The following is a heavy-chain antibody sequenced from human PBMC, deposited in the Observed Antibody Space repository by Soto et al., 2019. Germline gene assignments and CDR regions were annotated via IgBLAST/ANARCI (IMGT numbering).Heavy chain of an antibody. CDR1: GGTFSSYA. J-gene: IGHJ3*02. D-gene: IGHD2-21*02. CDR3: ARVAAYCGGDCDDAFDI. V-gene: IGHV1-69*13. Sequence: GASVKVSCKASGGTFSSYAISWARQAPGQGLEWMGGIIPIFGTANYAQKFQGRVTITADESTSTAYMELSSLRSEDTAVYYCARVAAYCGGDCDDAFDIWGQGTMVTVSS. CDR2: IIPIFGTA.